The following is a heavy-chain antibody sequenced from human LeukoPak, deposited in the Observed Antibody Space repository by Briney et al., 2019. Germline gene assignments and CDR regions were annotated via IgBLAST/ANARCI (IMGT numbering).Heavy chain of an antibody. V-gene: IGHV4-34*01. Sequence: PSETLSLTCAVYGGSFSGYYWSWIRQPPGKGLEWIGEINHSGSTNYNPSLKSRVTISVDTSKNQFSLKLSSVTAADTAVYYCARGRSDYYDSSGLGDYWGQGTLVTVSS. CDR1: GGSFSGYY. J-gene: IGHJ4*02. CDR2: INHSGST. D-gene: IGHD3-22*01. CDR3: ARGRSDYYDSSGLGDY.